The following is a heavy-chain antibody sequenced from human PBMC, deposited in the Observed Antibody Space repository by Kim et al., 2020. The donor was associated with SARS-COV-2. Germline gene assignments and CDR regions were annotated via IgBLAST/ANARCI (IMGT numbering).Heavy chain of an antibody. V-gene: IGHV4-31*03. D-gene: IGHD6-13*01. J-gene: IGHJ4*02. Sequence: SETLSLTCTVSGGSISSGGYYWSWIRQHPGKGLEWIGYIYYSGSTYYNPSLKSRVTISVDTSKNQFSLKLSSVTAADTAVYYCARVNPQEAAGYYFDYWGQGTLVTVSS. CDR3: ARVNPQEAAGYYFDY. CDR2: IYYSGST. CDR1: GGSISSGGYY.